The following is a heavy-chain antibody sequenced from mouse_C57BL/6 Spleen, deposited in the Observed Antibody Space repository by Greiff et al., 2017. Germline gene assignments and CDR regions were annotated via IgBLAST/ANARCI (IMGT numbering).Heavy chain of an antibody. CDR3: TVTGTEVFDY. J-gene: IGHJ2*01. D-gene: IGHD4-1*01. V-gene: IGHV6-3*01. CDR1: GFTFSNSW. Sequence: EVQLQESGGGLVQPGGSMKLSCVASGFTFSNSWMNWVRQSPEKGLEWVAQIRLKSDNHATHYAESVKGRFTISRDDSKSSVYLQMNSLRAEDTGIYYCTVTGTEVFDYWGQGTTLTVSS. CDR2: IRLKSDNHAT.